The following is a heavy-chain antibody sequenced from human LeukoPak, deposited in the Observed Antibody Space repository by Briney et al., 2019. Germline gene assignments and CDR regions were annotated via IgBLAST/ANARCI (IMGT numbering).Heavy chain of an antibody. J-gene: IGHJ6*03. CDR3: VRVTVGSPPPYYHMDV. CDR1: GGTFNSYA. V-gene: IGHV1-69*05. CDR2: IIPIFGTA. D-gene: IGHD3-22*01. Sequence: SVTVSCTASGGTFNSYAISWVRQAPGQGLEWMGGIIPIFGTANYAQKSQGRVTSTTDESTRTAYMELSSLRSEDTAVYYCVRVTVGSPPPYYHMDVWGKGTTVTVSS.